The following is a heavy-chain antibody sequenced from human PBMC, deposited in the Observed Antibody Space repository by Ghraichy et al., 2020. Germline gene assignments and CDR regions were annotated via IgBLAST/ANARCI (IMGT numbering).Heavy chain of an antibody. CDR2: INHSGTT. CDR1: GGSFSGYS. D-gene: IGHD3-3*01. CDR3: ARVRHDFWGANRVYYRDV. V-gene: IGHV4-34*01. J-gene: IGHJ6*03. Sequence: SETLSLTCAVYGGSFSGYSWSWIRQPPGKGLEWIGEINHSGTTNYNPSLRSRLTISVVTSKNQFSLKMTSVTAADTAVYYCARVRHDFWGANRVYYRDVWGKGTTVTGSS.